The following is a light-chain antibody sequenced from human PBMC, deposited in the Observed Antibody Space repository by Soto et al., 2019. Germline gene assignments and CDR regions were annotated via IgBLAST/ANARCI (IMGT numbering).Light chain of an antibody. V-gene: IGKV1-27*01. J-gene: IGKJ1*01. CDR3: QQYNSYSRT. CDR1: HGINNY. Sequence: DIQMTQSPSSLSASVVSRVSITCRASHGINNYLAWYQQKPGKVPKVLIYAASTLQPFVPSRFSGSGSGTAFTLTISSLQPDDFATYYCQQYNSYSRTFGQGTKVDIK. CDR2: AAS.